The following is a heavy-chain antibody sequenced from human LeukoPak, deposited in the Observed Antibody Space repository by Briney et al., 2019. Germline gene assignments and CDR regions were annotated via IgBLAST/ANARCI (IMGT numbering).Heavy chain of an antibody. CDR1: GDSVSSNSAA. J-gene: IGHJ3*02. D-gene: IGHD3-10*01. Sequence: SQTPSLTCAISGDSVSSNSAAWNWIRQSPSRGLEWLGRTYYRSKWYNDYAVSVKGRITINPDTSKNQFSLQLSSVTPEDTAVYYCAGGYGFASDIWGQGTMVTVSS. CDR2: TYYRSKWYN. V-gene: IGHV6-1*01. CDR3: AGGYGFASDI.